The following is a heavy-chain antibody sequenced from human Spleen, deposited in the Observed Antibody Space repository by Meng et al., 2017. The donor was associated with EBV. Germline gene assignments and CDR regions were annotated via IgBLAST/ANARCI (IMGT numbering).Heavy chain of an antibody. D-gene: IGHD4/OR15-4a*01. CDR3: ARHDYGDHYLFDS. V-gene: IGHV4-39*01. CDR1: GDSISSSTYS. CDR2: IYFSGST. J-gene: IGHJ4*02. Sequence: HLRLQASVPRLGKPSGTLSPTCTVSGDSISSSTYSWGWIRQPPGKGLEWIGSIYFSGSTYFNPSLKSRVTISVDTSKNHFSLKLTSVTAADTALYYCARHDYGDHYLFDSWGQGTLVTVSS.